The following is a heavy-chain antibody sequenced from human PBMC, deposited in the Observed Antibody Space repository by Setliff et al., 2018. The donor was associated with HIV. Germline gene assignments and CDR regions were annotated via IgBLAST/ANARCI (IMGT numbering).Heavy chain of an antibody. Sequence: PGGSLRLSCVASGFTFSDYYMTWIRQAPGKGLEWVSYITSSGNTVYYADSVKGRFTISRDNAKNSLYLQMNSLRAEDTAVYYCARDKHIVVVTANPTAGYWGQGTLVTVSS. CDR1: GFTFSDYY. V-gene: IGHV3-11*04. CDR3: ARDKHIVVVTANPTAGY. D-gene: IGHD2-21*02. CDR2: ITSSGNTV. J-gene: IGHJ4*02.